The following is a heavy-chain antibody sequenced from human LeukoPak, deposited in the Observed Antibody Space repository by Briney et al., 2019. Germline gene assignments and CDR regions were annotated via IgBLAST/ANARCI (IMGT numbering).Heavy chain of an antibody. CDR1: GFTFSSYG. CDR2: MSYDGSDK. CDR3: AKDARELLWSLDV. Sequence: SGRSLRLSCAASGFTFSSYGMHWVRQAPGKGLHWVAVMSYDGSDKYYADSVKGRFTISRDNSMNTLYLQMNSLRAENTAVYYCAKDARELLWSLDVWGQGTTVTVSS. V-gene: IGHV3-30*18. J-gene: IGHJ6*02. D-gene: IGHD3-10*01.